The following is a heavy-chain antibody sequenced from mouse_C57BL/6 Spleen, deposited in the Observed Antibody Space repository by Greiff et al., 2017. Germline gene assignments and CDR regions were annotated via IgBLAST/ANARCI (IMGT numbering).Heavy chain of an antibody. V-gene: IGHV1-9*01. CDR2: ILPGSGST. CDR1: GYTFTGYW. Sequence: QVQLQQSGAELMKPGASVKLSCKATGYTFTGYWIAWVKQRPGHGFEWIGEILPGSGSTNYNGKFKGKATFTADTSSNTAYMQLSSLTTEDSDVYYISRWVASWFAYWGQGTLVTVSA. D-gene: IGHD1-1*02. CDR3: SRWVASWFAY. J-gene: IGHJ3*01.